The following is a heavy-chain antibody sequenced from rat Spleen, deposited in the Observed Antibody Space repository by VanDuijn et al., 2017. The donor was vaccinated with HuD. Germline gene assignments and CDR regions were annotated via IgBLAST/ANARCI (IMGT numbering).Heavy chain of an antibody. CDR2: IWDDGST. V-gene: IGHV2-15*01. CDR1: GFSLTSYG. Sequence: QVQLKESGPGLVQPSQTLSLTCTVSGFSLTSYGVSWVRQPPGKGLEWMGGIWDDGSTYYDSTLKSRLSISRDTSKSQVFLKIYSLQTEDTAIYFCTREGHTMDRATYWFAYWGQGTLVTVSS. CDR3: TREGHTMDRATYWFAY. D-gene: IGHD1-9*01. J-gene: IGHJ3*01.